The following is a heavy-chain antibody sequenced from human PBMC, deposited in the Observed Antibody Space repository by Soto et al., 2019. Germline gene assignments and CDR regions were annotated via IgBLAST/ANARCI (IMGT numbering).Heavy chain of an antibody. D-gene: IGHD3-22*01. Sequence: PSETLSLTCAVSGGSISSGGYSWSWIRQPPGKGLEWIGYIYHSGSTYYNPSLKSRVTISVDRSKNQFSLKLSSVTAADTAVYYCARVDSGYYRGFDYWGQGTLVTVSS. CDR3: ARVDSGYYRGFDY. J-gene: IGHJ4*02. V-gene: IGHV4-30-2*01. CDR1: GGSISSGGYS. CDR2: IYHSGST.